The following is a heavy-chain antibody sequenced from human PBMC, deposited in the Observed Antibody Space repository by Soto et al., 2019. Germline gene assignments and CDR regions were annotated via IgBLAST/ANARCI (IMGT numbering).Heavy chain of an antibody. Sequence: PSETLSLTCTVSGDSISSYNLAWIRQPPGKGLEWIGYIYYSGSTSYNPSLKSRVTISIDTSKYQFSLNLSSVTAADTAVYYCARVPSPWGQGTLVTVSS. J-gene: IGHJ5*02. CDR3: ARVPSP. CDR1: GDSISSYN. V-gene: IGHV4-59*12. CDR2: IYYSGST.